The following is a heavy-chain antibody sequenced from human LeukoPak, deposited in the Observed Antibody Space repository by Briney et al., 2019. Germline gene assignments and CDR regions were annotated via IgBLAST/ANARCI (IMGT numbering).Heavy chain of an antibody. CDR1: GYTSTSYA. CDR2: INAGNGNR. V-gene: IGHV1-3*01. J-gene: IGHJ5*02. CDR3: ARDGASSGYYQTRNWFDP. D-gene: IGHD3-22*01. Sequence: ASVKVSCKASGYTSTSYAMHWVRLAPGQRLEWMGWINAGNGNRKYSQKFQGRVTITRDTSASTAYMELSSLRSEDTAVYYCARDGASSGYYQTRNWFDPWGQGTLVTVSS.